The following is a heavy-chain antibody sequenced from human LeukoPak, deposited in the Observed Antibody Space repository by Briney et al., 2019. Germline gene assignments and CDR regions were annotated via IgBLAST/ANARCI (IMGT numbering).Heavy chain of an antibody. Sequence: GASVKVSCKASGYTFTSYDINWVRQATGQGLEWMGWMNPNSGNTGYAQKFQGRVTMTTNTSISTAYMELSSLRSEDTAVYYCARGALLWFGEPRAKWFDPWGQGTLVTVSS. CDR2: MNPNSGNT. D-gene: IGHD3-10*01. CDR3: ARGALLWFGEPRAKWFDP. CDR1: GYTFTSYD. J-gene: IGHJ5*02. V-gene: IGHV1-8*01.